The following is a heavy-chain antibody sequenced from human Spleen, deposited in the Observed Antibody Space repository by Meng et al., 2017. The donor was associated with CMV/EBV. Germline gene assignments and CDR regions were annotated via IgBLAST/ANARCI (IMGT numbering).Heavy chain of an antibody. J-gene: IGHJ5*02. CDR1: GGSVSNGNYY. Sequence: SETLSLTCTVSGGSVSNGNYYWSWIRQPPGKGLEWIGYIYYSGSTNYNPSLSGSTNYNPSLKSRVTISLDTSNNQFSLKLSSVTIADTAVYYCARDWGPYNWFDPWGQGTLVTVSS. D-gene: IGHD7-27*01. V-gene: IGHV4-61*01. CDR2: IYYSGSTNYNPSLSGST. CDR3: ARDWGPYNWFDP.